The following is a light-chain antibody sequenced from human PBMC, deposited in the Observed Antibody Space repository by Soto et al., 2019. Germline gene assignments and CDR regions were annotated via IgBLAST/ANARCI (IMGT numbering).Light chain of an antibody. CDR1: SSNIGAGYD. CDR3: AAWDDSLSGWV. CDR2: ANN. J-gene: IGLJ3*02. V-gene: IGLV1-40*01. Sequence: QSVLTQPPSVSGAPGQRVTISCTGTSSNIGAGYDVHWYQQLPGTAPRLLIYANNNRPSGVPDRFSASKSGTSASLAITGLRSEDEADYYCAAWDDSLSGWVFGGGTKLTVL.